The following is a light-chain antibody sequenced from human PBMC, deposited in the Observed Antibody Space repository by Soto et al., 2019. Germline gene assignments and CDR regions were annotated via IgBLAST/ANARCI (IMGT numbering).Light chain of an antibody. Sequence: EIVMTQSPATLSVSPGERATLSCRASQSVSSNLAWYQQNPGQAPRLLIYGASTRATGIPARFSGSGSGTESTLTIGSLQSEDFAVYYCQQYNNWPGTFGQGTKVEIK. J-gene: IGKJ1*01. CDR2: GAS. V-gene: IGKV3-15*01. CDR3: QQYNNWPGT. CDR1: QSVSSN.